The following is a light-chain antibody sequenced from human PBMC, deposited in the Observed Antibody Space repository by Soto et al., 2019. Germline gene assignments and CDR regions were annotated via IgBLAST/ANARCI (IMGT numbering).Light chain of an antibody. Sequence: QSVLTQPPSASGTPGQRVTISCSGSSSNIGSDFVYWYQQLPGTAPKLLIYHNYQRPSGVPDRFSGSKSGTSGSLAISDLRSEDEADYYCSAWDDSLSAYVFGAGDQGDRP. CDR2: HNY. J-gene: IGLJ1*01. V-gene: IGLV1-47*01. CDR3: SAWDDSLSAYV. CDR1: SSNIGSDF.